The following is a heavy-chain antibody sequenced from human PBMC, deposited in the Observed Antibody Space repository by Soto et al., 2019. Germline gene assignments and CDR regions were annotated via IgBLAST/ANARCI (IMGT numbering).Heavy chain of an antibody. V-gene: IGHV1-69*02. CDR2: IIPILGIA. CDR3: ASYLGATSQNYYYMDV. CDR1: GGTFSSYT. J-gene: IGHJ6*03. D-gene: IGHD1-26*01. Sequence: SVTVSCKASGGTFSSYTISWVRQAPGQGLEWMGRIIPILGIANYAQKFQGRVTITADKSTSTAYMELSSLRSEDTAVYYCASYLGATSQNYYYMDVWGKGTTVTVSS.